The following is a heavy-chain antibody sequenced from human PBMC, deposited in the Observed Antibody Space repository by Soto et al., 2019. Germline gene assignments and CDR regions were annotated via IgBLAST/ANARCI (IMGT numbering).Heavy chain of an antibody. V-gene: IGHV1-69*13. Sequence: SVKVSCKASGGTFSSYAISWVRQAPGQGLEWMGGIIPIFVTANYAQKFQGRVTITADESTSTAYMELSSLRSEDTAVYYCARDRNIVATIYNYYGMDVWGQGTTVTVSS. CDR1: GGTFSSYA. CDR2: IIPIFVTA. J-gene: IGHJ6*02. D-gene: IGHD5-12*01. CDR3: ARDRNIVATIYNYYGMDV.